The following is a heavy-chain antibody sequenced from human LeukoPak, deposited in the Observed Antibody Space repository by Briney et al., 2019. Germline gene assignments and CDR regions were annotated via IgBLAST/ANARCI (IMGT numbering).Heavy chain of an antibody. J-gene: IGHJ4*02. D-gene: IGHD3-9*01. V-gene: IGHV3-23*01. CDR3: EKLTGYFDWLFTSGYFDY. CDR1: GFTFSSYA. Sequence: GGSLRLSCAASGFTFSSYAMSWVRQARGKGLEWVSAISGSGGSTYYADSVKGRFTISRDNSKNTLYLQMNSLRAEDTAVYYCEKLTGYFDWLFTSGYFDYWGQGTLVTVSS. CDR2: ISGSGGST.